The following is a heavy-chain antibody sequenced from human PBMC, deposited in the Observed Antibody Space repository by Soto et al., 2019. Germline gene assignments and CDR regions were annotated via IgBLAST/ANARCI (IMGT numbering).Heavy chain of an antibody. D-gene: IGHD3-16*01. CDR1: GFTFSTYW. V-gene: IGHV3-7*01. CDR3: VCGGNFFVY. J-gene: IGHJ4*02. Sequence: EVQLVESGGGLVQPGGSLRLPCAASGFTFSTYWMTWVRQPPGKGLEWVASINQDGSERYNVDSVRGRFTISRDNAKNSLYLQMNSLRAEDTAGYYCVCGGNFFVYWGQGTLVTVSP. CDR2: INQDGSER.